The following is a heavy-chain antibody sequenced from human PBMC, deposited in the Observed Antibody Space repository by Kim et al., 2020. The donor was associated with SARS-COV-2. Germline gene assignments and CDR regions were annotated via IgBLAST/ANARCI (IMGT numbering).Heavy chain of an antibody. CDR3: AKGVLGHYSALDY. V-gene: IGHV3-30*18. CDR2: ISKDGSDT. D-gene: IGHD2-15*01. J-gene: IGHJ4*03. CDR1: GLTFTNYG. Sequence: GGSLRLSCVASGLTFTNYGMHWVRQAPGKGLEWVSFISKDGSDTYYADSVNGRFTISRDISTMTVYLQMNSLRHEDTAAYYCAKGVLGHYSALDYWGQGT.